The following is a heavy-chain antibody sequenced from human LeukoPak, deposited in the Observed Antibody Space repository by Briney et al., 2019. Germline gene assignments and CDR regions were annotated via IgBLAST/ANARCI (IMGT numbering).Heavy chain of an antibody. Sequence: GRSLRLSCAASGFPFSSYAMHWVRQAPGKGLEWVAVISYDGSNKYYADSVKGRFTIPRDNSKNTLYLQMNSLRAEDTAVYYCARDRGDRGAFDIWGQGTMVTVSS. D-gene: IGHD3-10*01. V-gene: IGHV3-30*04. J-gene: IGHJ3*02. CDR1: GFPFSSYA. CDR3: ARDRGDRGAFDI. CDR2: ISYDGSNK.